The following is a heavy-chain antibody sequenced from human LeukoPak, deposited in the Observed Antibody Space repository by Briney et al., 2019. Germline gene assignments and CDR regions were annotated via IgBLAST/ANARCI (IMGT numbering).Heavy chain of an antibody. D-gene: IGHD3-3*01. CDR1: GFTFSSYS. Sequence: GGSLRLSCAASGFTFSSYSMNWARQAPGKGLEWVSSISSSSSYIYYADSVKGRFTISRDNAKNSLYLQMNSLRAEDTAVYYCASWEWSLSHYWGQGTLVTVSS. J-gene: IGHJ4*02. CDR2: ISSSSSYI. V-gene: IGHV3-21*01. CDR3: ASWEWSLSHY.